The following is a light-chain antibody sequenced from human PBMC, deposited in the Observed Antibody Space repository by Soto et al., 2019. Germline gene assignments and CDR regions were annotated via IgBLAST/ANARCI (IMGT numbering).Light chain of an antibody. Sequence: QTVVTQEPSLSVSPGGTVTFTCGLSSGSVSTNYYPSWYQQTPGQSPRTLMYSTNTRYSGVPDRFSGSILGNKAALTITGAQADDESDYYCVLYMGSGINVFGGGTQLTVL. V-gene: IGLV8-61*01. CDR3: VLYMGSGINV. CDR2: STN. CDR1: SGSVSTNYY. J-gene: IGLJ7*01.